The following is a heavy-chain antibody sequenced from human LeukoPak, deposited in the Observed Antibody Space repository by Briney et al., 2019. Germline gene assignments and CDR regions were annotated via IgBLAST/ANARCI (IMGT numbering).Heavy chain of an antibody. D-gene: IGHD3-16*02. J-gene: IGHJ4*02. CDR3: AAAQRLGDYVWGSYRYTEPPDY. CDR1: GYTLTELS. CDR2: FDPEDGET. Sequence: ASVKVSCKVSGYTLTELSMHWVRQAPGKGLEWMGGFDPEDGETIYAQKFQGRVTMTEDTSTDTAYMELSSLRSEDTAVYYCAAAQRLGDYVWGSYRYTEPPDYWGQGTLVTVSS. V-gene: IGHV1-24*01.